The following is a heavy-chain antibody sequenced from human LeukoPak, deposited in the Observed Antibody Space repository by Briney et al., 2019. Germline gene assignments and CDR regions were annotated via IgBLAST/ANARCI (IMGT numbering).Heavy chain of an antibody. J-gene: IGHJ5*02. Sequence: SETLSLTCTVSGGSISPYYWSWIRQSPGKGLEWIGYIYHSGKTYYNPSLKSRITISVDTSKNQFSLKVTSVTAADTAVYYCAREGYYGSGSYSRPARLGDWFDPWGQGTLVTVSS. CDR2: IYHSGKT. CDR1: GGSISPYY. V-gene: IGHV4-59*01. CDR3: AREGYYGSGSYSRPARLGDWFDP. D-gene: IGHD3-10*01.